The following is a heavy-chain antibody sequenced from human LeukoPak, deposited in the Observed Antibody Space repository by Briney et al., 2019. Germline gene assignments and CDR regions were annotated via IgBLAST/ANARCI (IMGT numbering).Heavy chain of an antibody. Sequence: GGSLRLSCAASGFTFSSNWMHWVRQAPGKGLVWVSRINSDGSSTSYADSVKGRFTISRDNAKNTLYLQMNSLRDEDTAVYYCARDAESGTYVGFCDYWGQGTLVTVSS. CDR3: ARDAESGTYVGFCDY. CDR2: INSDGSST. J-gene: IGHJ4*02. D-gene: IGHD1-1*01. CDR1: GFTFSSNW. V-gene: IGHV3-74*01.